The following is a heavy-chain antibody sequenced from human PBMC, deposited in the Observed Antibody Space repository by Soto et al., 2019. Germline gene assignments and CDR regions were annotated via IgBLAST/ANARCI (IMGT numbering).Heavy chain of an antibody. J-gene: IGHJ5*02. CDR2: ISYDGSSK. CDR1: RFTFSSYD. CDR3: ARDFGRDFWSGYSSRNNWLDP. D-gene: IGHD3-3*01. V-gene: IGHV3-30-3*01. Sequence: GGSLRLSCAASRFTFSSYDMHWVRQAPGKGLEWVAIISYDGSSKYYADSVKGRFTISRDNSKNTLYLQLNSLRAEDTAVYYCARDFGRDFWSGYSSRNNWLDPWGQGTLVTVSS.